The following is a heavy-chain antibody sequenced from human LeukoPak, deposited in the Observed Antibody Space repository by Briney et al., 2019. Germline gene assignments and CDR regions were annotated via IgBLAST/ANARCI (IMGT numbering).Heavy chain of an antibody. CDR3: ARGYGSGPY. CDR1: GFTFSSYG. J-gene: IGHJ4*02. V-gene: IGHV3-30*03. CDR2: ISYDGSNK. Sequence: GGSLRLSCAASGFTFSSYGMHWVRQAPGKGLEWVAVISYDGSNKYYADSVKGRFTISRDNSKNTLYLQMNSLRAEDTAVYYCARGYGSGPYWGQGTLVTVSS. D-gene: IGHD3-10*01.